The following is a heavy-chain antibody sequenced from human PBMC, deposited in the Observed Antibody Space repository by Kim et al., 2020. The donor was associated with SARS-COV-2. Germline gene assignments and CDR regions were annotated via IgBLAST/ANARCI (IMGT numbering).Heavy chain of an antibody. CDR3: ARGSFQQWFDP. V-gene: IGHV3-74*01. CDR1: GFTFSSYW. J-gene: IGHJ5*02. Sequence: GGSLRLSCEASGFTFSSYWMNWVRQGPGKGLVWVSRIKSDGSDTHYADSVKGRFTISRDNAKNTLHLQLNSLGVEDTAIYYCARGSFQQWFDPWGQGTLGTVSS. CDR2: IKSDGSDT. D-gene: IGHD6-13*01.